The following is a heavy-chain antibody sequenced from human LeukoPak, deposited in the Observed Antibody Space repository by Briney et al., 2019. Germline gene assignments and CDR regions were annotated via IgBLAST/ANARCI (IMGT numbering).Heavy chain of an antibody. Sequence: GASVKVSCKASGYTFTSYYLHWVRQAPGQGLEWMGIIHPTVGDTTYAQRFQGRVTMTRDMSTGTVYMDLSSLTSEDTAVYYCARYGFSSVWQGGWHAFDIWGQGTMDTVSS. CDR2: IHPTVGDT. CDR3: ARYGFSSVWQGGWHAFDI. J-gene: IGHJ3*02. CDR1: GYTFTSYY. V-gene: IGHV1-46*01. D-gene: IGHD6-25*01.